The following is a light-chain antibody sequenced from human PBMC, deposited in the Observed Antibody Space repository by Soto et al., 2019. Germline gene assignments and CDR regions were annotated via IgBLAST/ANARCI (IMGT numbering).Light chain of an antibody. CDR3: QQYYNWPLT. CDR2: GPS. J-gene: IGKJ4*01. Sequence: EIVMTQSPATLSVSPGERATLFCRASQSVSSYVAWYQLKPGQAPRLLIYGPSTRATGIPGRFSGSGSETEFTLTVSSLQSEDFAVYYCQQYYNWPLTFGGGTKVEVK. V-gene: IGKV3-15*01. CDR1: QSVSSY.